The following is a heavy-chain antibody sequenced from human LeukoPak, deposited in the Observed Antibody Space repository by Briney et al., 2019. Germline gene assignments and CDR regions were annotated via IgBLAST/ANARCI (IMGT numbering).Heavy chain of an antibody. CDR3: ARSPMITFGGVIMAFDY. Sequence: ASVKVSCKASGYTFTSYAMHWVRQAPGQRLEWMRWINAGNGNTKYSQKFQGRVTITRDTSASTAYMELSSLRSEDTAVYYCARSPMITFGGVIMAFDYWGQGTLVTVSS. D-gene: IGHD3-16*02. CDR1: GYTFTSYA. CDR2: INAGNGNT. J-gene: IGHJ4*02. V-gene: IGHV1-3*01.